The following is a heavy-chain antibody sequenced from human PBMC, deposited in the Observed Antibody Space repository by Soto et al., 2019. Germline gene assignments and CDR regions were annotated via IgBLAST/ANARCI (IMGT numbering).Heavy chain of an antibody. J-gene: IGHJ6*02. CDR3: AGDKGRYVSGMDV. CDR2: VYYTGST. Sequence: SETLSLTCTVSGDSISTFYWGWMRQSPGKELEWIGYVYYTGSTKYNPSLKMRATISVDMSKPHFSLNLSSVTAADTAVYYCAGDKGRYVSGMDVWGQGTTVTVSS. CDR1: GDSISTFY. V-gene: IGHV4-59*01. D-gene: IGHD3-9*01.